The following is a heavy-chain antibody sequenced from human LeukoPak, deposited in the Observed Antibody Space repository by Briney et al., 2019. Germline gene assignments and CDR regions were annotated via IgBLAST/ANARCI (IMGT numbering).Heavy chain of an antibody. CDR2: INWNGGST. CDR1: GFTFGNYG. V-gene: IGHV3-20*04. D-gene: IGHD2-21*02. Sequence: GGSLRLSCAASGFTFGNYGMSWVRQAPGKGLEWVSGINWNGGSTGYADSVEGRFTISRDNAKNSQYLQMNSLRVEDTALYYCARAQTYGDSRLLLDYWGQGALVTVSS. J-gene: IGHJ4*02. CDR3: ARAQTYGDSRLLLDY.